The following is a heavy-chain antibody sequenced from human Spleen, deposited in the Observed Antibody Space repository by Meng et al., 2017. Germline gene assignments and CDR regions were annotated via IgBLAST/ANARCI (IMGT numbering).Heavy chain of an antibody. Sequence: QVQLQQGGAGLLKPSETLSLTCAVYGGSFNEYFWSWISQSPGKGLEWIGEIRQSGTTNYNASLRSRATISIDTSKNHFSLKLTSVTAADTAVYYCAGGGVVAWEVLQYLGQGTLVTVSS. D-gene: IGHD1-26*01. V-gene: IGHV4-34*01. CDR3: AGGGVVAWEVLQY. CDR1: GGSFNEYF. CDR2: IRQSGTT. J-gene: IGHJ4*02.